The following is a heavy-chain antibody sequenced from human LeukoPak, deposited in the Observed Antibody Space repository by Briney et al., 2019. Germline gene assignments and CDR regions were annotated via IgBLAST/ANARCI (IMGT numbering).Heavy chain of an antibody. CDR3: ARRDVWFNFDY. CDR1: GFTFSDYY. D-gene: IGHD3-9*01. CDR2: ISSNSNYT. Sequence: GGSLRLSCAASGFTFSDYYMTWIRQAPGKGLEWISYISSNSNYTNYADSVKGRFTISRDNAKNSLFLQMNSLRAEDTAVYYCARRDVWFNFDYWGQGTLVTVSS. V-gene: IGHV3-11*06. J-gene: IGHJ4*02.